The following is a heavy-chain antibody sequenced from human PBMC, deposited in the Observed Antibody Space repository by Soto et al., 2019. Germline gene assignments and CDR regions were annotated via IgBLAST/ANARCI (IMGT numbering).Heavy chain of an antibody. CDR2: ISSSSSYI. CDR3: ARDWVIKDLHYHYYMDV. Sequence: EVQLVESGGGLVKPGGSLRLSCAASGFTFSSYSMNWVRQAPGKGLEWVSSISSSSSYIYYADSVKGRFTISRDNAKNSLYLQMNSLRAEDTAVYYCARDWVIKDLHYHYYMDVWGKGTTVTVSS. V-gene: IGHV3-21*01. J-gene: IGHJ6*03. CDR1: GFTFSSYS. D-gene: IGHD3-22*01.